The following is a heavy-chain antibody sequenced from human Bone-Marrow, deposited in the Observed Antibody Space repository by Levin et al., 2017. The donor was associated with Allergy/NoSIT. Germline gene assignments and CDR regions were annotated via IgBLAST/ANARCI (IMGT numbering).Heavy chain of an antibody. CDR3: ARTVRYTRAKFDY. J-gene: IGHJ4*02. CDR2: IYPGDSDT. D-gene: IGHD5-24*01. CDR1: GYSFTSYW. V-gene: IGHV5-51*01. Sequence: GGSLRLSCKGSGYSFTSYWIGWVRQMPGKGLEWMGIIYPGDSDTRYSPSFQGQVTISADKSISTAYLQWSSLKASDTAMYYCARTVRYTRAKFDYWGQGTLVTVSS.